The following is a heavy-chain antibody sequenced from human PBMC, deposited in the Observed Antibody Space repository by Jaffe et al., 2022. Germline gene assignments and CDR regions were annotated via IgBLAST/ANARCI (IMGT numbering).Heavy chain of an antibody. Sequence: QVQLMQSGADVKTPGSSVKVSCRASGGTFKSHSITWVRQAPGQGLEWMGGIIPIVATPVYAQKFQGRLTITADDSAGTSDMELRSLRSEDTAIYFCARGRRTDTTGTRMDHYYYSMDVWGKGTSVVVSS. CDR1: GGTFKSHS. D-gene: IGHD1-1*01. CDR3: ARGRRTDTTGTRMDHYYYSMDV. J-gene: IGHJ6*03. CDR2: IIPIVATP. V-gene: IGHV1-69*01.